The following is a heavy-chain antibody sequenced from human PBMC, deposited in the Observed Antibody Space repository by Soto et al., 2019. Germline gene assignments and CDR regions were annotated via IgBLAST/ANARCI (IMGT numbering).Heavy chain of an antibody. Sequence: ASVKVSCKASGGTFSSYAISWVRQAPGQGLEWMGGIIPIFGTANYAQKFQGRVTITADESTSTAYMELSSLRSEDTAVYYCARGPHPYYYYGMDVWGQGTTVTVSS. CDR2: IIPIFGTA. J-gene: IGHJ6*02. V-gene: IGHV1-69*13. CDR1: GGTFSSYA. CDR3: ARGPHPYYYYGMDV.